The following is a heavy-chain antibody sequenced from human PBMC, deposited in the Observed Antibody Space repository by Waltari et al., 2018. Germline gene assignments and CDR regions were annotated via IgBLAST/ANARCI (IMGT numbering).Heavy chain of an antibody. V-gene: IGHV3-15*01. CDR3: TTGSVEGY. J-gene: IGHJ4*02. CDR1: GCTFSNAW. CDR2: IKSKAHGETT. Sequence: EVQLVESGGGLVKPGGSLRLSCAASGCTFSNAWMNWVRQAPGKGLEWVARIKSKAHGETTDYAAPVRGRFTIARDDSKNTLYLQMNSLKTEDAAVYYCTTGSVEGYWGQGTLVTVSS. D-gene: IGHD2-15*01.